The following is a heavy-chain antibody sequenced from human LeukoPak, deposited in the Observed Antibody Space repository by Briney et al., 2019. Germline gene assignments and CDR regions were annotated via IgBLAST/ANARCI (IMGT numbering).Heavy chain of an antibody. Sequence: SQTLSLTCAISGDSVSSNGAALNWIRQSPSRGLEWLGRTYYRSKWYNDYAVSVKSRITINPDTSKNQFSLQLNSVTPEDTAVYYCARSFAVAGHAAFDIWGQGTMVTVSS. D-gene: IGHD6-19*01. CDR1: GDSVSSNGAA. J-gene: IGHJ3*02. CDR3: ARSFAVAGHAAFDI. V-gene: IGHV6-1*01. CDR2: TYYRSKWYN.